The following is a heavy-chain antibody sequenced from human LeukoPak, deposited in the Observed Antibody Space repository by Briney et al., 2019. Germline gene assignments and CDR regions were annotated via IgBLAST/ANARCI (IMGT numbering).Heavy chain of an antibody. CDR1: GFSFSHTW. CDR3: ATDRIVGASAFDV. J-gene: IGHJ3*01. V-gene: IGHV3-15*01. CDR2: IKSKTNGGEAT. Sequence: NPGGSLRLSCAGSGFSFSHTWMNWVRQAPGKGLEYIGRIKSKTNGGEATEYAAAVTGRFFISRDDSASTLYLHLNSLKTEDTAVYYCATDRIVGASAFDVWGQGTMVTVSS. D-gene: IGHD1-26*01.